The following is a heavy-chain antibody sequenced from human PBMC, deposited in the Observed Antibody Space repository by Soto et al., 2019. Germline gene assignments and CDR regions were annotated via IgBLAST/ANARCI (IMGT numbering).Heavy chain of an antibody. CDR3: ARGGISWYGFDY. J-gene: IGHJ4*02. V-gene: IGHV3-23*05. CDR1: GFTFSSYA. CDR2: IDTSGTST. Sequence: EVQILESGGGFVQPGGSLRLSCAASGFTFSSYAMSWVRQAPGKGLEWVSGIDTSGTSTHYADSVKGRFTISRDNSKNTVYLQLNSVRAEDTAVYQCARGGISWYGFDYWCQGNLVTVSS. D-gene: IGHD6-13*01.